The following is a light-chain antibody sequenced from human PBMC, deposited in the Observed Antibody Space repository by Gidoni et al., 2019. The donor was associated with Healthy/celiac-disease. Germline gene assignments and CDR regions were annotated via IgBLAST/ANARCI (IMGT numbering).Light chain of an antibody. CDR2: KAS. CDR1: QSISSW. CDR3: QQYNSYSRT. Sequence: DIQMTQSPSSRSASVGDRVTITCRASQSISSWLAWYQQKPGKAPKLLIYKASSLESGVPSRFSGSGSGTEFTLTSSSLQPDDFATYYCQQYNSYSRTFGQGTKVEIK. V-gene: IGKV1-5*03. J-gene: IGKJ1*01.